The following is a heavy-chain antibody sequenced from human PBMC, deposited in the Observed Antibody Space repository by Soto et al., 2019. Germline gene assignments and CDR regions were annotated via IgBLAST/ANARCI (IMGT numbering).Heavy chain of an antibody. V-gene: IGHV3-30-3*01. D-gene: IGHD2-15*01. J-gene: IGHJ6*02. Sequence: GGSLRLSCAASGFTFSSYAMHWVRQAPGKGLEWVAVISYDGSNKYYADSVKGRFTISRDNSKNTLYLQMNSLRAEDTAVYYCARDIRDIVVVVAATGYYYGMDVWGQGTTVTVSS. CDR1: GFTFSSYA. CDR3: ARDIRDIVVVVAATGYYYGMDV. CDR2: ISYDGSNK.